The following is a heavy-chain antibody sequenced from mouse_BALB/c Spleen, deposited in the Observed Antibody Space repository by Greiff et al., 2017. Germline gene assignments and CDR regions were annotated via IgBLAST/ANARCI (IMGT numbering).Heavy chain of an antibody. Sequence: LQQPGSELVRPGASVKLSCKASGYTFTSYWMHWVKQRHGQGLEWIGNIYPGSGSTNYDEKFKSKGTLTVDPSSSTAYMHLSSLTSEDSAVYYCTRGDGNYLYYYAMDYWGQGTSVTVSS. D-gene: IGHD2-1*01. CDR1: GYTFTSYW. CDR2: IYPGSGST. CDR3: TRGDGNYLYYYAMDY. V-gene: IGHV1S22*01. J-gene: IGHJ4*01.